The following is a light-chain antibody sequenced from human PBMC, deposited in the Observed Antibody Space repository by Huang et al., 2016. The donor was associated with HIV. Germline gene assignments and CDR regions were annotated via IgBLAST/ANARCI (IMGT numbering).Light chain of an antibody. CDR3: QQHNSWPQT. Sequence: EIVMTQSPATLSVSPGDRATLSCRASQSVGSNLAWYQQRRGQAPRLLIYVASTRATGIPARFSGSGSGTEFTLTVSSLQSEDFAVYYCQQHNSWPQTFGQGTRV. CDR2: VAS. V-gene: IGKV3-15*01. CDR1: QSVGSN. J-gene: IGKJ1*01.